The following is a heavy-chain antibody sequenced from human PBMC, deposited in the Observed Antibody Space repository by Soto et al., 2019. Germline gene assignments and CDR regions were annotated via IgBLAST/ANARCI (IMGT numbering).Heavy chain of an antibody. V-gene: IGHV3-23*01. Sequence: EVQLLESGGGLVQPGGSLRLSCAASGFTFNNYALSWVRQAPGKGLEWDSGISSGGKTYYADSVKGRFTISRDTAKDTLSLQMNSLRAEDSAVYYCAKSPIMLRGLIFDYWGQGTLVTVSS. J-gene: IGHJ4*02. D-gene: IGHD3-10*01. CDR1: GFTFNNYA. CDR2: ISSGGKT. CDR3: AKSPIMLRGLIFDY.